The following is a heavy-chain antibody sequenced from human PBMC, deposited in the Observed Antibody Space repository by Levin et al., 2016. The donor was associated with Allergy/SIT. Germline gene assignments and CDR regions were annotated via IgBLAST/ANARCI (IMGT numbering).Heavy chain of an antibody. D-gene: IGHD4-23*01. Sequence: GESLKISCAASGFNLRTHVMNWVRQAPGKGLEWVSSISSSSSYIYYADSVKGRFTISRDNAKNSLYLQMNGLRAEDTAVYYCARGSGTVVTFHYYYMDVWGKGTTVTVSS. V-gene: IGHV3-21*01. CDR1: GFNLRTHV. CDR2: ISSSSSYI. CDR3: ARGSGTVVTFHYYYMDV. J-gene: IGHJ6*03.